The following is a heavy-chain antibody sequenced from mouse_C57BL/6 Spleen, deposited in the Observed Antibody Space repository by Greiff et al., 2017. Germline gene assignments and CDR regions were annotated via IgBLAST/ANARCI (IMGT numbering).Heavy chain of an antibody. Sequence: EVKLQQSGPGLVKPSQSLSLTCSVTGYSITSGYYWNWIRQFPGNKLEWMGYISYDGSNNYNPSLKNRISITRDTSKNQFFLKLNSVTTEDTATYYCAREAHYYGSSHWYFDVWGTGTTVTVSS. V-gene: IGHV3-6*01. D-gene: IGHD1-1*01. J-gene: IGHJ1*03. CDR1: GYSITSGYY. CDR3: AREAHYYGSSHWYFDV. CDR2: ISYDGSN.